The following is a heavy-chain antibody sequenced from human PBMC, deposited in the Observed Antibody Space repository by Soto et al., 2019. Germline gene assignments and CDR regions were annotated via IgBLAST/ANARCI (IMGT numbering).Heavy chain of an antibody. D-gene: IGHD6-19*01. V-gene: IGHV4-59*08. CDR1: GGSMSGYC. CDR2: IYNIGST. CDR3: ARHVNLPLAGTGFAS. Sequence: SETLCLTCTGSGGSMSGYCWSGLRQPPGKGLQWIGYIYNIGSTNYNPSLRSRVTMSIDTSHEQFSLKLSSVTATDTAVYYCARHVNLPLAGTGFASWGRGALLTVS. J-gene: IGHJ1*01.